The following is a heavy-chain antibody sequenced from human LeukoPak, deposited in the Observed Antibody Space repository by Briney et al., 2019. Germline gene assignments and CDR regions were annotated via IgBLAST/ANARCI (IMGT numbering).Heavy chain of an antibody. CDR1: GFTFSSYA. J-gene: IGHJ3*02. D-gene: IGHD7-27*01. Sequence: PGRSLRLSCAASGFTFSSYAMHWVRQAPGKGLEWVAVISYDGSNKYYADSVKGRFTISRDNSKNTLYLQMNSLRAEDTAVYYCARELGAFDIWGQGTMVTVSS. V-gene: IGHV3-30-3*01. CDR2: ISYDGSNK. CDR3: ARELGAFDI.